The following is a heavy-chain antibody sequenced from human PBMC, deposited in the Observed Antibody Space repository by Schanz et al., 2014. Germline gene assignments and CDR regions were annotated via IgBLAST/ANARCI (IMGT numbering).Heavy chain of an antibody. CDR1: GFTFSDYY. V-gene: IGHV3-11*06. CDR2: ISGSSIHK. D-gene: IGHD2-15*01. J-gene: IGHJ6*03. Sequence: QVYLVESGGDLVKPGGSLRLSCAASGFTFSDYYMAWIRQAPGKGLEWVSHISGSSIHKNYADSVKGRFSISRDNGETSVYLQINSLRVEDTAVYYCARDAVALVPEYFMDVWGKGTPVTGSS. CDR3: ARDAVALVPEYFMDV.